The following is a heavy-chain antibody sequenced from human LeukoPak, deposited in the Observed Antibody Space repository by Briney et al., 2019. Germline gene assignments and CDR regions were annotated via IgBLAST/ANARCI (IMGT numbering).Heavy chain of an antibody. CDR3: ARVFGQLHDGFDY. D-gene: IGHD1-7*01. J-gene: IGHJ4*02. V-gene: IGHV4-4*02. CDR1: GGSISSSNW. Sequence: PSETLSLTCAVSGGSISSSNWWSWVRQPPGKGLEWIGEIYHSGSTNYNPSLKSRVTISVDKSKNQLSLKLSSVTAADTAVYYCARVFGQLHDGFDYWGQGTLVTVSS. CDR2: IYHSGST.